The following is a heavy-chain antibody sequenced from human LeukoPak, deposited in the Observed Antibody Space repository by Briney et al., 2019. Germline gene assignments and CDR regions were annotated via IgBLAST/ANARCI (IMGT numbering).Heavy chain of an antibody. CDR2: ISGSGDSR. CDR1: GFTFSSCA. CDR3: ARSGIHDY. V-gene: IGHV3-23*01. Sequence: GGSLRLSCAASGFTFSSCAMSWVRQAPGKGLEWVSLISGSGDSRYYADSVKGRFTISRDNAKNSLYLQMNSLRADDTAVYYCARSGIHDYWGQGTLVTVSS. D-gene: IGHD1-26*01. J-gene: IGHJ4*02.